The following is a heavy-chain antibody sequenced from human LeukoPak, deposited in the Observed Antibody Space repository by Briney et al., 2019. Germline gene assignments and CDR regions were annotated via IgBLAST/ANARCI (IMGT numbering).Heavy chain of an antibody. Sequence: SETLSLTCTVSGGSISSYYWSWIRQPPGKGLEWIGYIYYSGSTNYNPSLKSRVTISVDTSKNQFSLKLSSVTAADTAVYYCARLRPLLSYAFDIWGQGTMVTVSS. D-gene: IGHD2-21*02. V-gene: IGHV4-59*08. CDR3: ARLRPLLSYAFDI. CDR1: GGSISSYY. J-gene: IGHJ3*02. CDR2: IYYSGST.